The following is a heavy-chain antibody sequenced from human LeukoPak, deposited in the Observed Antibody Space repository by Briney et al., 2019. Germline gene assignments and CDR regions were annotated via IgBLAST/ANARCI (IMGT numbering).Heavy chain of an antibody. CDR3: ARRRSSFDAFDI. V-gene: IGHV1-2*02. Sequence: GASVKVSCKASGYTFTGYYMHWVRQAPGQGLERMGWINPNSGGTNYAQKFQGRVTMTRDTSISTAYMELSRLRSDDTAVYYCARRRSSFDAFDIWGQGTMVTVSS. CDR1: GYTFTGYY. D-gene: IGHD3-10*01. J-gene: IGHJ3*02. CDR2: INPNSGGT.